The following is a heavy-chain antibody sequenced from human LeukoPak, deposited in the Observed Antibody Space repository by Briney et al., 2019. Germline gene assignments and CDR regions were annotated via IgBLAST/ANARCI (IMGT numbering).Heavy chain of an antibody. J-gene: IGHJ6*02. Sequence: PSETLSLTCTVSGGSISSYYWSWIRQPAGKGLEWIGRIYTSGSTNYNPSLKSRVTMSVDTSKNQFSLKLSSVTAADTAVYYCSRRRMVRGSYGMDVWGQGTTVTVSS. D-gene: IGHD3-10*01. V-gene: IGHV4-4*07. CDR2: IYTSGST. CDR1: GGSISSYY. CDR3: SRRRMVRGSYGMDV.